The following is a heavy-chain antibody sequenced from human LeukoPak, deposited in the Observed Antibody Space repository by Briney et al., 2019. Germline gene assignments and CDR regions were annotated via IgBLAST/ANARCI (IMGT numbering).Heavy chain of an antibody. Sequence: GGSLGLSCAASGFTFRSHAMSWVRHTPGKGMEWVSAISGSGGSTYYADSVKGRFTISRDHSQNTLYLQMNSLRAEDTAVYYCAKDNYGDYVYYYYGMDVWGQGTTVTVSS. CDR1: GFTFRSHA. D-gene: IGHD4-17*01. J-gene: IGHJ6*02. CDR3: AKDNYGDYVYYYYGMDV. CDR2: ISGSGGST. V-gene: IGHV3-23*01.